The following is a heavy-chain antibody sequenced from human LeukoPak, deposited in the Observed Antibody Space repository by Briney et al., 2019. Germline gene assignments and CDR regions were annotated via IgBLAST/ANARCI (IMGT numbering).Heavy chain of an antibody. CDR1: GYTLTELS. V-gene: IGHV1-24*01. CDR2: FDPEDGET. CDR3: ATEGGSGHSEAFDI. Sequence: ALVKVSCKVSGYTLTELSMHWVRQAPGKGLEWMGGFDPEDGETIYAQKFQGRVTMTEDTSTDTAYMELSSLRSEDTAVHYCATEGGSGHSEAFDIWGQGTMVTVSS. D-gene: IGHD3-10*01. J-gene: IGHJ3*02.